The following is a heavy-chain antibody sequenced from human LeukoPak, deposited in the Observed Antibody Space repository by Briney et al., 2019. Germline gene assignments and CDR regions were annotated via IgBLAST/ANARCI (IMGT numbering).Heavy chain of an antibody. CDR1: GFTFRPHY. D-gene: IGHD3/OR15-3a*01. J-gene: IGHJ4*02. CDR3: ARRAGTGDRDYFET. V-gene: IGHV3-48*03. CDR2: IHSGGNSI. Sequence: GGSLRLSCVASGFTFRPHYMSWVRLAPGKGLEWVSYIHSGGNSIYYADSVKGRFTISRDFAKNPLYLQMNSLRAEDTAVYYCARRAGTGDRDYFETRGQRTLVTVSS.